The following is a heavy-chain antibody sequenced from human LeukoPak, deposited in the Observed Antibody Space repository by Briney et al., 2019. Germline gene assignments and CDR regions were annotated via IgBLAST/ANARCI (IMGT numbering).Heavy chain of an antibody. CDR3: VKESPHWTVTPGD. J-gene: IGHJ4*02. D-gene: IGHD4-17*01. CDR1: GFRFDAFT. Sequence: GGSLGLSCIASGFRFDAFTIGWVRQAPGKGLEWVSGIDGGAVKTYFADSVKGRFTISRDNSKNTVHLQMNSLRAEDTGVYYCVKESPHWTVTPGDWGQGTLVIVSS. V-gene: IGHV3-23*01. CDR2: IDGGAVKT.